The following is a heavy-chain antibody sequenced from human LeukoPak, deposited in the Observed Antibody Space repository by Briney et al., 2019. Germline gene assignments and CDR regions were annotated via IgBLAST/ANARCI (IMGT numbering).Heavy chain of an antibody. D-gene: IGHD3-22*01. V-gene: IGHV4-59*13. CDR1: GGSISNDY. CDR3: ARFFQHSGSNCHYLDS. CDR2: INNNWDT. J-gene: IGHJ4*02. Sequence: SETLSLTCTVSGGSISNDYWSWIRQPPGKGLEWIAYINNNWDTNYSPSLKSRATISIDTSKNQFSLNLNSVTAADTAVYYCARFFQHSGSNCHYLDSWGQGTLVTVSS.